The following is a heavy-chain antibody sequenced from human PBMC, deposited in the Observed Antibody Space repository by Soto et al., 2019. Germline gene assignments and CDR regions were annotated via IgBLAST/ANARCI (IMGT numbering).Heavy chain of an antibody. J-gene: IGHJ6*02. CDR2: NTPIFGTA. CDR3: ARAAYQLLTYYYCMDI. D-gene: IGHD2-2*01. CDR1: GGTLSSYA. V-gene: IGHV1-69*13. Sequence: SVKVSCKVSGGTLSSYAISWVRQAPGQGLEWVGGNTPIFGTANNAQETQGRITITADESTSTAYRELSSLRSENTAVYYRARAAYQLLTYYYCMDIWDQETTFTVSS.